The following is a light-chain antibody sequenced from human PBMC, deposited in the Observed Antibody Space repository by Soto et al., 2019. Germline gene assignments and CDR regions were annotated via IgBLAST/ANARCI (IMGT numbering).Light chain of an antibody. Sequence: DIVMTQSPATLFLSPGERATLSCRASQSVGSNFAWYQQKPGQSPRLLIYGASTRATGIPARVSGSGSGTEFTLTNGSLESEDFAVYYCQEYHNWPGTFGQGTQLE. CDR2: GAS. CDR3: QEYHNWPGT. V-gene: IGKV3-15*01. CDR1: QSVGSN. J-gene: IGKJ2*01.